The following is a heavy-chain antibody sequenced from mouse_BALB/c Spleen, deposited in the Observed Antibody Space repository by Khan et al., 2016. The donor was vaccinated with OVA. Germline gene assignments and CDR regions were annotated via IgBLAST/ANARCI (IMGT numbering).Heavy chain of an antibody. CDR1: GFTFSSFG. CDR3: ARFTLYCGDRDY. D-gene: IGHD1-2*01. Sequence: EVELVESGGGLVQPGGSRKLSCAASGFTFSSFGMHWVRQAPEKGLEWVAYISSGSSTIYYADTVKGRFTISRDNPKNTLFLQMTSLRSEDTAMYYCARFTLYCGDRDYWGQGTTLTVSS. CDR2: ISSGSSTI. J-gene: IGHJ2*01. V-gene: IGHV5-17*02.